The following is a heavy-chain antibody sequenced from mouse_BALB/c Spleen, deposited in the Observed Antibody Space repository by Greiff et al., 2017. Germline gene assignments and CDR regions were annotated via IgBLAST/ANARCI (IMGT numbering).Heavy chain of an antibody. J-gene: IGHJ4*01. Sequence: QVQLQQSGPGLVQPSQCLSITCTASGFSLTSYGVHWVRQSPGKGLEWLGVIWSGGSTNYNAAFISRLSISKDNSKSKVFFKMNSLQANDTAIYYGAREGRGNYGSAMDYWGQGTSVTVSS. CDR3: AREGRGNYGSAMDY. D-gene: IGHD2-1*01. V-gene: IGHV2-2*02. CDR2: IWSGGST. CDR1: GFSLTSYG.